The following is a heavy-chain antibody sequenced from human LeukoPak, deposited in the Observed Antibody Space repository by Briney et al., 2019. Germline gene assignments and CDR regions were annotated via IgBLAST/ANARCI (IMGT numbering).Heavy chain of an antibody. D-gene: IGHD2-2*02. J-gene: IGHJ4*02. CDR3: ARHPHTRTPSFDY. V-gene: IGHV1-8*03. CDR2: MNPNSGNT. Sequence: SVKVSCKASGYTFTSYDINWVRQATGQGLEWMGWMNPNSGNTGYAQKFQGRVTITRNTSISTAYMELSSLRSEDTAVYYCARHPHTRTPSFDYWGQGTLVTVSS. CDR1: GYTFTSYD.